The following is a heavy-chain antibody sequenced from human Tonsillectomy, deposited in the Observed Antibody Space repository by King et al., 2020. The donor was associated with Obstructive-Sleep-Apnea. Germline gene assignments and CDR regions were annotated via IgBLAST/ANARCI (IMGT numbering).Heavy chain of an antibody. CDR1: GFSFSNNA. CDR2: ISGSGGSA. V-gene: IGHV3-23*04. CDR3: AKDDYYYYGMDV. J-gene: IGHJ6*02. Sequence: VQLVESGGGLVQPGGSLRLSCAASGFSFSNNAMSWVRQAPGEGLEWVSAISGSGGSAPYADSVKGRFTISRDNSNNTHVLQMNTLRAEDTAVYYCAKDDYYYYGMDVWGQGTTVTVSS.